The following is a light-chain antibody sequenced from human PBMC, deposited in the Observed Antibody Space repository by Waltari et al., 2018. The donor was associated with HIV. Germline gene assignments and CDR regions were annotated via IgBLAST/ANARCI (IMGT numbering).Light chain of an antibody. CDR2: KDI. V-gene: IGLV3-27*01. CDR1: GLATRY. Sequence: SYELTQPSSVSVSPGQTARITCSGAGLATRYVRWFQQKPGQAPVVVIYKDIERPSGIRERFSGTRSGSTGTLTIRGAQVEEEADYYGLSAADNNLGVFGGGTKVTVL. CDR3: LSAADNNLGV. J-gene: IGLJ3*02.